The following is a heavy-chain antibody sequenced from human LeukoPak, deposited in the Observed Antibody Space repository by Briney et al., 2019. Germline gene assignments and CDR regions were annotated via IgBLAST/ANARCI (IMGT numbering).Heavy chain of an antibody. V-gene: IGHV4-59*01. J-gene: IGHJ3*02. CDR1: GGSISSYY. CDR2: IYHSGST. Sequence: PSETLSLTCTVSGGSISSYYWSWIRQPPGKGLEWIGYIYHSGSTNYNPSLKSRVTISVDTSKNQFSLKLSSVTAADTAVYYCAREYGGFGELVAFDIWGQGTMVTVSS. D-gene: IGHD3-10*01. CDR3: AREYGGFGELVAFDI.